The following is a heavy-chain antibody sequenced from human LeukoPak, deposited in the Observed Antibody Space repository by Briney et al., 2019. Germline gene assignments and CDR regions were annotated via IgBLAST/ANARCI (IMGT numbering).Heavy chain of an antibody. J-gene: IGHJ4*02. CDR2: IIRIFGTA. Sequence: SVKVSCKASGGTFSSYAISWVRQAPGQGLEWMGGIIRIFGTANYAQKFQGRVTITTDESTSTAYMELSSLRSEDTAVYYCARAANVGIAVAGAPKYSFDYWGQGTLVTVSS. D-gene: IGHD6-19*01. V-gene: IGHV1-69*05. CDR1: GGTFSSYA. CDR3: ARAANVGIAVAGAPKYSFDY.